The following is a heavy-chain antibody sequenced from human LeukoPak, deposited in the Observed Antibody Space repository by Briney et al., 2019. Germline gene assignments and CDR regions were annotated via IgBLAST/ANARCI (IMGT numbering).Heavy chain of an antibody. J-gene: IGHJ1*01. CDR3: ARKGYYASSGYLGYFQH. Sequence: GESMKISCAASGFSFNTYSMNWVRQAPGKGLEWVSYISSGSTYIYYADSVKGRFTISRDNGKNSLYLQMNSLRAEDTAVYYCARKGYYASSGYLGYFQHWGQGTLVSDSS. V-gene: IGHV3-21*01. CDR1: GFSFNTYS. CDR2: ISSGSTYI. D-gene: IGHD3-22*01.